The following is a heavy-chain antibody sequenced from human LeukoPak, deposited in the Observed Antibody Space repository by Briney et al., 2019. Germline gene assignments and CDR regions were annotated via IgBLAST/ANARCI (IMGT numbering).Heavy chain of an antibody. Sequence: SETLSLTCAVYGGYFSGYYWSWIRQPPGKGLEWIGEINHSGSTNYNPSLKSRVTISVDTSKNQFSLKLSSVTAADTAVYYCARGRSTYYDILTGCLFDYWGQGTLVTVSS. CDR3: ARGRSTYYDILTGCLFDY. V-gene: IGHV4-34*01. D-gene: IGHD3-9*01. CDR2: INHSGST. J-gene: IGHJ4*02. CDR1: GGYFSGYY.